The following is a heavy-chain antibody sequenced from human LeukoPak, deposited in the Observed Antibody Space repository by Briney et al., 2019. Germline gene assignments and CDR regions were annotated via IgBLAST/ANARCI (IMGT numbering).Heavy chain of an antibody. CDR3: ARVPGDSGYFDY. D-gene: IGHD3-22*01. J-gene: IGHJ4*02. Sequence: GGSLRLSCAASGFTVSSNSMNWVRQAPGKGLEWVSVIYSGGSSSYADSVKGRFTISRDNSKNTLYLQMNSLRAEDTAVYYCARVPGDSGYFDYWGQGILVTVSS. V-gene: IGHV3-53*01. CDR2: IYSGGSS. CDR1: GFTVSSNS.